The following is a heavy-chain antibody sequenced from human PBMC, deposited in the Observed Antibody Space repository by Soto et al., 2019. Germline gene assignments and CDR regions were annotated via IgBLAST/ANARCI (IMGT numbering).Heavy chain of an antibody. V-gene: IGHV1-18*01. Sequence: QVQLVQSGAEVKKPGASVKVSCKASGYTFTSYGISWVRQAPGQGLEWMGWISAYNGNTNYAQKLQARVTKTTNTXTXTXVKELRRPRSDVTAGDYCAGVSHPGGRERALPSLHYWGQGTLVTVSS. J-gene: IGHJ4*02. CDR2: ISAYNGNT. CDR3: AGVSHPGGRERALPSLHY. D-gene: IGHD1-1*01. CDR1: GYTFTSYG.